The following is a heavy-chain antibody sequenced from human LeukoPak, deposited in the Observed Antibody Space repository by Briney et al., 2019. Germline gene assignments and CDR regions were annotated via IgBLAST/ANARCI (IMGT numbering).Heavy chain of an antibody. CDR2: ISSSSSTI. CDR1: GFTFSSYS. D-gene: IGHD3-3*01. CDR3: ARGNYDFWSGYSDYYYMDV. V-gene: IGHV3-48*01. Sequence: GGSLRLSCAASGFTFSSYSMNWVRQAPGKGLEWVSYISSSSSTIYYADSVKGRFTISRDNSKNTLYLQMNSLRAEGTAVYYCARGNYDFWSGYSDYYYMDVWGKGTTVTVSS. J-gene: IGHJ6*03.